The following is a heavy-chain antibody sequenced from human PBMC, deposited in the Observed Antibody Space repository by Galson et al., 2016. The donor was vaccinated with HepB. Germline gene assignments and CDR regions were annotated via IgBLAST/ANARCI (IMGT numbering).Heavy chain of an antibody. CDR3: AREFTGRGVDAFDI. CDR2: IGGAGDT. Sequence: SLRLSCAASGFTFSRYDIHWVRQVTGKGLQWVSAIGGAGDTYYSGSVKGRFTISRENAKNSLYLQMNSLTAGDTAVYYCAREFTGRGVDAFDIWGQGTMVIVSS. D-gene: IGHD3-16*01. V-gene: IGHV3-13*04. CDR1: GFTFSRYD. J-gene: IGHJ3*02.